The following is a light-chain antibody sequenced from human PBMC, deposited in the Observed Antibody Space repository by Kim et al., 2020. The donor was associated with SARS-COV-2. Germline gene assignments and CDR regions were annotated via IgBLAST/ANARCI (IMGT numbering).Light chain of an antibody. V-gene: IGLV1-47*02. Sequence: GQRVTVSCSGSSSNIGSNQVYWYQQFPGTAPKVLVYSNDQRPSGVPDRFSGSKSGTSASLAISGLRSEDEADYYCAAWDDSLRGRVFGGGTQLTVL. CDR2: SND. J-gene: IGLJ3*02. CDR1: SSNIGSNQ. CDR3: AAWDDSLRGRV.